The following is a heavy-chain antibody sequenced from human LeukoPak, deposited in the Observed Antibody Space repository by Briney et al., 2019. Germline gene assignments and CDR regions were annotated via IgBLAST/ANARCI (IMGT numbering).Heavy chain of an antibody. CDR3: AKGAEIDL. V-gene: IGHV3-23*01. D-gene: IGHD3-16*01. CDR2: VTGPGDTT. CDR1: GFTFTNYA. Sequence: GGSLRLSCVTSGFTFTNYAMNWVRQAPGKGLEWVSAVTGPGDTTYYADSAVYLQMNSLRAEDTAIYYCAKGAEIDLWGQGTLVTVSS. J-gene: IGHJ5*02.